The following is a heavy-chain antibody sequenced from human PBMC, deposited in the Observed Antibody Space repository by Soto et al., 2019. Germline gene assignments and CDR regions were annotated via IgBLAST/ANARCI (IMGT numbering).Heavy chain of an antibody. D-gene: IGHD3-3*01. Sequence: SETLSLTCTFSGFSLSSGFYYWRWIRPHPGKGLEWIGYIYYSGSTYYNPSLKSRVTISVDTSKNQFSLKLSSVTAADTAVYYCAIDHKKEWLGKYYYYVMDVWVQGTTVTVSS. CDR1: GFSLSSGFYY. V-gene: IGHV4-31*03. CDR3: AIDHKKEWLGKYYYYVMDV. CDR2: IYYSGST. J-gene: IGHJ6*02.